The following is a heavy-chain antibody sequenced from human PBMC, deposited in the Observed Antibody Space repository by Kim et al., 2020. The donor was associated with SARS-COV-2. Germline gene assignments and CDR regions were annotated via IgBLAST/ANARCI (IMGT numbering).Heavy chain of an antibody. CDR1: GFTFSSYG. CDR3: AKEGSSSWYYFDY. CDR2: ISYDGSNK. D-gene: IGHD6-13*01. Sequence: GGSLRLSCAASGFTFSSYGMHWVRQAPGKGLEWVAVISYDGSNKYYADSVKGRFTISRDNSKNTLYLQMNSLRAEDTAVYYCAKEGSSSWYYFDYWGQEPWSPSPQ. V-gene: IGHV3-30*18. J-gene: IGHJ4*01.